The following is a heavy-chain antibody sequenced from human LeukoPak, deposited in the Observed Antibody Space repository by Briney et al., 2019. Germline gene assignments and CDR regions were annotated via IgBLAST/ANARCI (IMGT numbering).Heavy chain of an antibody. CDR3: VLSYYGSGSWNWFDP. Sequence: GGSLRLSCAASGFTFSSCEMNWVRQAPGRGREWVSYIISSGSTINYADSVKGRLTISRDNAKNSLYLQMNSLRAEDTAVYYCVLSYYGSGSWNWFDPWGQGTLVTVSS. J-gene: IGHJ5*02. CDR2: IISSGSTI. V-gene: IGHV3-48*03. CDR1: GFTFSSCE. D-gene: IGHD3-10*01.